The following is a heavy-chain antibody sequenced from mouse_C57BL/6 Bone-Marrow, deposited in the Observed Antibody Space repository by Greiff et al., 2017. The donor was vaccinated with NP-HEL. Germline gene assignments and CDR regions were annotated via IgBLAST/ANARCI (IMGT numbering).Heavy chain of an antibody. J-gene: IGHJ3*01. CDR1: GFTFSSYT. D-gene: IGHD1-1*02. CDR2: ISGGGGHT. Sequence: EVQLVESGGGLVKPGGSLKLSCAASGFTFSSYTMSWVRQTPEKRLEWVATISGGGGHTYYPDSGQGRFTFSRANAKNTLYMQMGRLRSEATAWFEPARENSLGWVSYISGGGSNTYCPNSVKGRFSISRDNAKNTLYLQMSSLRSEDTALYYCARQDPLCYRGQGTLVTVSA. CDR3: ARENSLGWVSYISGGGSNTYCPNSVKGRFSISRDNAKNTLYLQMSSLRSEDTALYYCARQDPLCY. V-gene: IGHV5-9*01.